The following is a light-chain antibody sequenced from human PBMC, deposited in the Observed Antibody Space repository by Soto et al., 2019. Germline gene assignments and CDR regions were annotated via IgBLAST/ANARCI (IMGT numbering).Light chain of an antibody. CDR2: DVS. CDR3: SSYTTSNTYV. Sequence: QSALTQPASVSGSPGQSIAISCTGTSSDVGGYNYVSWYQQHPGKGPKLMIYDVSNRPSGVSDRFSGSKSGNTASLTISVLQAEDEADYYCSSYTTSNTYVFGTGTKLTVL. CDR1: SSDVGGYNY. V-gene: IGLV2-14*03. J-gene: IGLJ1*01.